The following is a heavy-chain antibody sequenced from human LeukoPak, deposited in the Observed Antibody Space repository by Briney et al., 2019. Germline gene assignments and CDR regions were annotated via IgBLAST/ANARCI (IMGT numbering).Heavy chain of an antibody. J-gene: IGHJ5*02. Sequence: SETLSLTCTVSGGSISSYYWSWIRQPAGKGLEWIGRIYTSGSTNYNPSLKSRVTMSVDTSKNQFSLKLSSVTAADTAVYYCARRLYSSGWPYWFDHWGQGTLVTVSS. V-gene: IGHV4-4*07. D-gene: IGHD6-19*01. CDR3: ARRLYSSGWPYWFDH. CDR2: IYTSGST. CDR1: GGSISSYY.